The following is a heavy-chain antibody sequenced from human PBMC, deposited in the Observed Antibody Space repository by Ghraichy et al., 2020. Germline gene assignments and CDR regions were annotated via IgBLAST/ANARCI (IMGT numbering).Heavy chain of an antibody. D-gene: IGHD3-22*01. CDR1: GFSLSTSGVG. Sequence: SGPTLVKPTQTLTLTCTFSGFSLSTSGVGVGWIRQPPGKALEWLALIYWDDDKRYSPSLKSRLTITKDTSKNQVVLTMTNMDPVDTATYYCAHPEWYDSSGYYGLSAPYYFDYWGQGTLVTVSS. CDR3: AHPEWYDSSGYYGLSAPYYFDY. CDR2: IYWDDDK. V-gene: IGHV2-5*02. J-gene: IGHJ4*02.